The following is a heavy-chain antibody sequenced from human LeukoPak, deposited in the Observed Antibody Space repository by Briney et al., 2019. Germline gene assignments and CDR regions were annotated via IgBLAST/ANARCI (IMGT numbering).Heavy chain of an antibody. CDR1: GGSISSGGYY. J-gene: IGHJ5*02. Sequence: SQTLSLTCTVSGGSISSGGYYWSWLRQHPGKGLEWIGYIYYSGSTYYNPSLKSRVTISVDTSKNQFSLRLSSVTAADTAVYYCARTYDFWSGFRFDPWGQGTLVTVSS. D-gene: IGHD3-3*01. V-gene: IGHV4-31*03. CDR3: ARTYDFWSGFRFDP. CDR2: IYYSGST.